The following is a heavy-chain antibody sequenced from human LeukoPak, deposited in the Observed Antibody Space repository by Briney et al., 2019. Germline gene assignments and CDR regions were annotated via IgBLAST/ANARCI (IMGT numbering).Heavy chain of an antibody. D-gene: IGHD3-22*01. V-gene: IGHV3-21*01. CDR1: GFTFSSYS. CDR3: ARDRGYYDSSGYYPLGYGMDV. J-gene: IGHJ6*02. Sequence: KPGGSLRLSCAASGFTFSSYSMNWVRQAPGKGLEWVSSISSSSSYIYYADSVKGRFTISRDNAKNSLYLQMNSLRAEDTAVYYCARDRGYYDSSGYYPLGYGMDVWGQGTTVTVSS. CDR2: ISSSSSYI.